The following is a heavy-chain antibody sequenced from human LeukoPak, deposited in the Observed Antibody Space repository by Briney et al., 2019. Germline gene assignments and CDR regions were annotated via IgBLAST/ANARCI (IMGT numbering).Heavy chain of an antibody. Sequence: ASVKVSCKASGYTFTSYGIRWVRQAPGQGLEWMGWISAYNGNTNYAQKLQGRVTMTTDTSTSTAYMELRSLRSDDTAVYYCARQRGTIVVVPAAPQPPLDYWGQGTLVTVSS. CDR1: GYTFTSYG. CDR3: ARQRGTIVVVPAAPQPPLDY. V-gene: IGHV1-18*04. J-gene: IGHJ4*02. CDR2: ISAYNGNT. D-gene: IGHD2-2*01.